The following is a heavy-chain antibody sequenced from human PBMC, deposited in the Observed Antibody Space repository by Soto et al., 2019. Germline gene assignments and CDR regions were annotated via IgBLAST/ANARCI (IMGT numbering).Heavy chain of an antibody. CDR3: ARTATAGYYYFDY. V-gene: IGHV4-59*01. Sequence: ETLSLTCTVSGGSISSYYWSWIRQPPGKGLEWIGYIYYSGSTNYNPSLKSRVTISVDTSKNQFSLKLSSVTAADTAVYYCARTATAGYYYFDYWGQGTLVTVSS. J-gene: IGHJ4*02. D-gene: IGHD6-13*01. CDR2: IYYSGST. CDR1: GGSISSYY.